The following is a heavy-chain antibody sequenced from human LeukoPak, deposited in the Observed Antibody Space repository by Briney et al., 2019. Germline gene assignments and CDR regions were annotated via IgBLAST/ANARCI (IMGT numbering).Heavy chain of an antibody. Sequence: GGSLRLSCAASGFTFRSHWMTWVRQVPGKGLEWVSSISSSSSYIYYADSVKGRFTISRDNAKNSLYLQMNSLRAEDTAVYYCARDYYDSSGYFPDWGQGTLVTVSS. CDR3: ARDYYDSSGYFPD. J-gene: IGHJ4*02. CDR1: GFTFRSHW. CDR2: ISSSSSYI. D-gene: IGHD3-22*01. V-gene: IGHV3-21*01.